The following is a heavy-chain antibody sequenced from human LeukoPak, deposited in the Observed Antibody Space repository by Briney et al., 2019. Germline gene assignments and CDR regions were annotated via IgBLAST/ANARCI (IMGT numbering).Heavy chain of an antibody. CDR3: AKGGDLFTYFDS. Sequence: PSETLSLTCSVSGGSTSNYYWNWIRQPAGQGLEWLGRIYYTGNTAYYASLESRLTMSHDTAKNQFSLKVTSVTAADTAVYYWAKGGDLFTYFDSWGQGTLVTVSS. CDR2: IYYTGNT. J-gene: IGHJ4*02. CDR1: GGSTSNYY. D-gene: IGHD3-10*01. V-gene: IGHV4-4*07.